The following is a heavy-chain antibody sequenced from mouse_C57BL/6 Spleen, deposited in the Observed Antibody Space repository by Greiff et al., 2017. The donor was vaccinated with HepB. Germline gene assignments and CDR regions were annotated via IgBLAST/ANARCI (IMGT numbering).Heavy chain of an antibody. V-gene: IGHV1-26*01. CDR1: GYTFTDYY. CDR3: AREGGYYGSSPLDY. CDR2: INPNNGGT. D-gene: IGHD1-1*01. Sequence: EVQLQQSGPELVKPGASVKISCKASGYTFTDYYMNWVKQSHGKSLEWIGDINPNNGGTSYNQKFKGKATLTVDKSSSTAYMELRSLTSEVSAVYYCAREGGYYGSSPLDYWSQSTTLTVAS. J-gene: IGHJ2*01.